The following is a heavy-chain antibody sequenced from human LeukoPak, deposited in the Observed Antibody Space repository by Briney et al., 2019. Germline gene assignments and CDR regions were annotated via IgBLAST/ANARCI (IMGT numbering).Heavy chain of an antibody. Sequence: PGRSLRLSCAASGFTFDDYAMPWVRQAPGKDLEWVSGISWNSGSIGYADSVKGRFTISRDNAKNSLYLQMNSLRAEDTALYYCAKDMSPYYYDSCAFDPWGQGTLVTVSS. J-gene: IGHJ5*02. D-gene: IGHD3-22*01. CDR2: ISWNSGSI. CDR3: AKDMSPYYYDSCAFDP. CDR1: GFTFDDYA. V-gene: IGHV3-9*01.